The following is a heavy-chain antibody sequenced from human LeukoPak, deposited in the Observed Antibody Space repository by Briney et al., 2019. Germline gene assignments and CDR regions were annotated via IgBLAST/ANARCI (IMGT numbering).Heavy chain of an antibody. CDR1: GFTFDDYA. Sequence: GRSLRLSCAASGFTFDDYAMHWVRQAPGKGLEWVSGISWNSGSIGYADSVKGRFTISRDNAKNSLYLQMNSLRAEDTALYYCAKDIRDGRYYGMDVWGQGTTVTVSS. V-gene: IGHV3-9*01. CDR3: AKDIRDGRYYGMDV. J-gene: IGHJ6*02. D-gene: IGHD1-14*01. CDR2: ISWNSGSI.